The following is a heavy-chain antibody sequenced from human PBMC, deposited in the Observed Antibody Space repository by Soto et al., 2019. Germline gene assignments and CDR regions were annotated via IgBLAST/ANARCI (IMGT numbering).Heavy chain of an antibody. J-gene: IGHJ4*02. V-gene: IGHV4-39*01. CDR1: GGSISSSSYY. CDR3: ARLDILTGYYIDY. CDR2: IYYSGGT. Sequence: SETLSLTCTVSGGSISSSSYYWGWIRQPPGKGLEWIGSIYYSGGTYYNPSLKSRVTISVDTSKNQFSLKLSSVTAADTAVYYCARLDILTGYYIDYWGQGTLVTVSS. D-gene: IGHD3-9*01.